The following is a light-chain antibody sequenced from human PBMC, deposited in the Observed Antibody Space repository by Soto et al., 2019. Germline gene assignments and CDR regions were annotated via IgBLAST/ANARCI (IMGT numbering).Light chain of an antibody. CDR1: SSNIGANP. V-gene: IGLV1-44*01. Sequence: QSVLTQPPSASGTPGQRVTISCSGSSSNIGANPINWYQQLPGTAPKLLIYNNDQRPSGVPDRFSASKSGTSASLAISGRQSEDEADYYCEAWDNSLYGAVLGGGTKLTV. CDR3: EAWDNSLYGAV. CDR2: NND. J-gene: IGLJ2*01.